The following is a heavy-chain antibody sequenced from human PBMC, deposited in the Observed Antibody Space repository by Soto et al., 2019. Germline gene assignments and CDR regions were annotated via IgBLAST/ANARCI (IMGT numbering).Heavy chain of an antibody. CDR1: GGSISSYY. Sequence: SETLSLTCTVSGGSISSYYWSWIRQPPGKGLEWIGYIYYSGSTNYNPSLKSRVTISVDTSKNQFSLKLSSVTAADTAVYYCARVREYDILTGYHYFDYWGQGTLVT. V-gene: IGHV4-59*01. CDR3: ARVREYDILTGYHYFDY. D-gene: IGHD3-9*01. CDR2: IYYSGST. J-gene: IGHJ4*02.